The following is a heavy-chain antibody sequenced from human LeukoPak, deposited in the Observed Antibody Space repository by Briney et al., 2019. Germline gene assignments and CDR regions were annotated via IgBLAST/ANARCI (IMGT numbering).Heavy chain of an antibody. J-gene: IGHJ4*02. D-gene: IGHD5-18*01. V-gene: IGHV4-34*01. CDR3: ARGRGYSSH. CDR1: GGSFSGYY. Sequence: SETLSLTCAVYGGSFSGYYWSWIRQPPGKGLEWIGEINHSGSTNYNPSLKSRVTISVDTSKNQFSLKLSSVTAADTAVYYCARGRGYSSHWGQGTLVTVSS. CDR2: INHSGST.